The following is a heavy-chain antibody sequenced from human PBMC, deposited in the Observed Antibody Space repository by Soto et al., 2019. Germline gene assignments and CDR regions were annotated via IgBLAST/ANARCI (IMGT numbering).Heavy chain of an antibody. D-gene: IGHD2-2*02. V-gene: IGHV3-11*06. J-gene: IGHJ4*02. CDR3: ARATYQLLYGGADY. CDR2: ISSSSSYT. Sequence: GGSLRLSCAASGFTFSDYYMSWIRQAPGKGLEWVSYISSSSSYTNYADSVKGRFTISRDNAKNSLYLQMNSLRAEDTAVYYCARATYQLLYGGADYWGQGTLVTVSS. CDR1: GFTFSDYY.